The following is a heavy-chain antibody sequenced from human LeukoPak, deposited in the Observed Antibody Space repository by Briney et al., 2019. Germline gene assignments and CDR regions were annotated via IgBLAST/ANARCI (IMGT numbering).Heavy chain of an antibody. J-gene: IGHJ4*02. Sequence: SGTLSLTCGVSGGSISSTNWWSWVRQPPGQGLEWIGEISLSGVANYNPSLKSRVTMSLDRSTNHLSLTLTSVTAADTAVYYCSRESGAFSPFGYWGQGTLVTGSS. CDR1: GGSISSTNW. CDR2: ISLSGVA. CDR3: SRESGAFSPFGY. D-gene: IGHD1-26*01. V-gene: IGHV4-4*02.